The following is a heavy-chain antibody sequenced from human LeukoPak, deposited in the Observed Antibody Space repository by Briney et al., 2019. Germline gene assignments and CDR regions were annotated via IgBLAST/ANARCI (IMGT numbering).Heavy chain of an antibody. Sequence: SQTLSLTCAISGDSVSSNSSWNWLRQSPSRGLDWLGRTYYRSKWYNDYVVSVKSRLNINPDTSKNQFSLQLNSVTPEDTAVYYCARGGQGDGYSADEAFDIWGQGTMVTVS. V-gene: IGHV6-1*01. CDR2: TYYRSKWYN. CDR3: ARGGQGDGYSADEAFDI. J-gene: IGHJ3*02. CDR1: GDSVSSNSS. D-gene: IGHD5-18*01.